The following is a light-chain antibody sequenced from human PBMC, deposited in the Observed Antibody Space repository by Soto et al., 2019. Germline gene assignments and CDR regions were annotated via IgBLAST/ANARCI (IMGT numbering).Light chain of an antibody. Sequence: DIQMTQPPSSLSASVGDRVTITCRASQSVNRNLHWYQQRPGKAPKLLISGASSLQSGVPSRFSGSGSGTDFTLTISSLQPEDFATYYCQQSLITQYSFGQGTKLEIK. J-gene: IGKJ2*03. CDR2: GAS. CDR3: QQSLITQYS. CDR1: QSVNRN. V-gene: IGKV1-39*01.